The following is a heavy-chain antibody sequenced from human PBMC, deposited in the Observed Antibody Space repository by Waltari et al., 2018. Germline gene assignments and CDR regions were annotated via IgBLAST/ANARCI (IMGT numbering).Heavy chain of an antibody. D-gene: IGHD1-1*01. CDR1: GFTGCSRC. J-gene: IGHJ4*02. V-gene: IGHV3-53*01. CDR2: VYSDDKT. Sequence: EVHLVESGGGLIQPGGSLRLACAATGFTGCSRCMTWVRQAPWKGLECVSGVYSDDKTSYADSVKGRFTSSRDDSRNTVYLEINSLGAEDTAVYYCARGGDDDNWYPGFFDSWGQGTLVTVSS. CDR3: ARGGDDDNWYPGFFDS.